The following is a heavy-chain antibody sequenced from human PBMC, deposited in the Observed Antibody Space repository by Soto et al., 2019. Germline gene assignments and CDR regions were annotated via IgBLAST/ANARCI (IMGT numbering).Heavy chain of an antibody. V-gene: IGHV1-69*12. CDR1: GGTFSSYA. CDR3: AAHFHWGPYNYYYGMDV. D-gene: IGHD7-27*01. CDR2: IIPMFGTA. J-gene: IGHJ6*02. Sequence: QVQLVQSGAEVKKPGSSVKVSCKASGGTFSSYAISWVRQAPDQGLEWMGGIIPMFGTADYAQKFQGRVTITADESTSTAYMELSSLRSEDTAVYYCAAHFHWGPYNYYYGMDVWGQGTTVTVSS.